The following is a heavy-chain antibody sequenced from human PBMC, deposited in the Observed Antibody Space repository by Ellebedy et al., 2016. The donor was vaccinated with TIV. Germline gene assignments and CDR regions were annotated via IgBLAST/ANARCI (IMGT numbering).Heavy chain of an antibody. CDR3: ARDLGYCTNGVCYNWFDP. Sequence: SETLSLTCTVSGGSITSYYWSWIRQPPGKGLEWIGYIYYSGSTNYNPSPKSRVTILVDTSKNQFSLRLSSVTAADTAVYYCARDLGYCTNGVCYNWFDPWGQGTLVTVSS. V-gene: IGHV4-59*01. CDR1: GGSITSYY. D-gene: IGHD2-8*01. CDR2: IYYSGST. J-gene: IGHJ5*02.